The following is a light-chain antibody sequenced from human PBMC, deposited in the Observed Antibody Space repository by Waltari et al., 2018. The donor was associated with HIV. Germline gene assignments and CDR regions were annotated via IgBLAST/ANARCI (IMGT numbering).Light chain of an antibody. Sequence: QPVLIQPPSASGTPGQRVTISCSGSSSNLGSQTANWYQQLPGTAPKLLIFSNNQRPSGVPERFSGSKSGTSGSLAISGLQSEDEADYYCAAWDESLNGPVFGGGTKLTVL. V-gene: IGLV1-44*01. CDR1: SSNLGSQT. CDR3: AAWDESLNGPV. CDR2: SNN. J-gene: IGLJ2*01.